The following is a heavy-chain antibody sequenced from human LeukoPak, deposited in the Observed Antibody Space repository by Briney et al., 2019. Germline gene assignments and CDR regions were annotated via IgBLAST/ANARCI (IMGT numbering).Heavy chain of an antibody. J-gene: IGHJ1*01. CDR3: ARESRAGYARWPLPFQH. Sequence: SVKVSCKASGGSFSSYSINWVRQAPGQGLEWMGRIIPVLDIANYAQKFKGRITMTADKSTSTAYMELSSLRFEDTAIYYCARESRAGYARWPLPFQHWGQGTLVTVSS. CDR1: GGSFSSYS. V-gene: IGHV1-69*04. D-gene: IGHD5-24*01. CDR2: IIPVLDIA.